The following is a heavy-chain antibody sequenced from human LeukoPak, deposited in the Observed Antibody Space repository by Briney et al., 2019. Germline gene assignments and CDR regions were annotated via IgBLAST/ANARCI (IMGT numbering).Heavy chain of an antibody. V-gene: IGHV1-18*01. D-gene: IGHD2-8*01. CDR1: GYTFTSYG. CDR3: ARSGGIVLMVYAPAEYFQH. Sequence: ASVKVSCKASGYTFTSYGISWVRQAPGQGLEWMGWISAYNGNTNYAQKLQGRVTMTTDTSTSTAYMELRSLRSDDTAVYYCARSGGIVLMVYAPAEYFQHWGQGTLVTVSS. J-gene: IGHJ1*01. CDR2: ISAYNGNT.